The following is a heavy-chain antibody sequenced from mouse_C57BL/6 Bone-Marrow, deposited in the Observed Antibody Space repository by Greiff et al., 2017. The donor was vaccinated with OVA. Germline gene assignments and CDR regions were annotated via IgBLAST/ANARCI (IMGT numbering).Heavy chain of an antibody. CDR3: ARHPYYYGSIYWYCDV. D-gene: IGHD1-1*01. CDR1: GFTFSSYG. CDR2: ISSGGSYT. J-gene: IGHJ1*03. Sequence: EVMLVESGGDLVKPGGSLKLSCAASGFTFSSYGMSWVRQTPDKRLEWVATISSGGSYTYYPDSVKGRFTISRDNAKNTLYLQMSSLKSEDTAMYYCARHPYYYGSIYWYCDVWGTGTTVTVSS. V-gene: IGHV5-6*01.